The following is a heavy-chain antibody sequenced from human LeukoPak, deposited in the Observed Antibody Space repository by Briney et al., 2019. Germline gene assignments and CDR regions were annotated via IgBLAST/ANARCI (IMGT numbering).Heavy chain of an antibody. J-gene: IGHJ4*02. D-gene: IGHD3/OR15-3a*01. V-gene: IGHV3-23*01. CDR1: GFAFGSEA. CDR3: AKVGLQSYYFDY. CDR2: ISPGGGTT. Sequence: GGSLRLSCAVSGFAFGSEAMSWVRQSSARGLEWVASISPGGGTTYYADYVKGRFTISRDNSKNSLFVQMNSLRAEDTAVYFCAKVGLQSYYFDYWGQGTLVTVSS.